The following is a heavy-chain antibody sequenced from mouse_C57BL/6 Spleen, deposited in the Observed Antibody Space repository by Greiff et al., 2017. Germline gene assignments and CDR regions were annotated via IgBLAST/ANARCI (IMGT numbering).Heavy chain of an antibody. D-gene: IGHD2-1*01. CDR3: TDLDENYSWFAY. J-gene: IGHJ3*01. CDR2: IRLKSDNYAT. Sequence: EVKLVESGGGLVQPGGSMKLSCVASGFTFSNYWMNWVRQSPEKGLEWVAQIRLKSDNYATHYAESVNGRFTISRDDSKRSVYLQMNNLRAEDTGIYYCTDLDENYSWFAYWGQGTLVTVSA. V-gene: IGHV6-3*01. CDR1: GFTFSNYW.